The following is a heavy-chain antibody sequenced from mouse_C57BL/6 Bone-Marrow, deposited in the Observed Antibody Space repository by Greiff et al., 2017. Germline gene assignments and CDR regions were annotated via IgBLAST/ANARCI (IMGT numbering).Heavy chain of an antibody. CDR1: GYTFTDYE. J-gene: IGHJ3*01. CDR2: IDPETGGT. Sequence: QVQLKQSGAELVRPGASVTLSCKASGYTFTDYEMHWVKQTPVHGLEWIGAIDPETGGTAYNQKFKGKAILTADKSSSTAYMELRSLTSEDSAADYCARGYDGFAGWGQGTLVTVSA. D-gene: IGHD2-14*01. V-gene: IGHV1-15*01. CDR3: ARGYDGFAG.